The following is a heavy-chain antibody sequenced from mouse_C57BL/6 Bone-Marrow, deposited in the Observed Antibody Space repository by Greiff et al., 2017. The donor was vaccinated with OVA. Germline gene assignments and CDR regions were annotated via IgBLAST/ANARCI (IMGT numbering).Heavy chain of an antibody. Sequence: EVKLMESGPGLVKPSQSLSLTCSVTGYSITSGYYWNWIRQFPGNKLEWMGYISYDGSNNYNPSLKNRISITRDTSKNQFFLKLNSVTTEDTATYYCAREDPLRRRGYWGQGTTLTVSS. CDR3: AREDPLRRRGY. D-gene: IGHD1-2*01. J-gene: IGHJ2*01. V-gene: IGHV3-6*01. CDR2: ISYDGSN. CDR1: GYSITSGYY.